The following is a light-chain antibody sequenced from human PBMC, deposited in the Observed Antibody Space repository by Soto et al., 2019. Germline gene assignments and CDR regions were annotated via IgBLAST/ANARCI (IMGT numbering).Light chain of an antibody. CDR2: DVS. J-gene: IGLJ2*01. V-gene: IGLV2-14*01. Sequence: QSALTQPASVSGSHGQSITISCTGTSSDVGGYHYVSWYQQHPGKAPKLMIYDVSNRPSGVSNRFSGSKSGNTASLTISGLQAEDEADYYCSSYTSSSTILVFGGRTKLTVL. CDR1: SSDVGGYHY. CDR3: SSYTSSSTILV.